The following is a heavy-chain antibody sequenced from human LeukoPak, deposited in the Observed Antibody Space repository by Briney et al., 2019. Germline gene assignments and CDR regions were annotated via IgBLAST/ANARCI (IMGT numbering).Heavy chain of an antibody. V-gene: IGHV3-23*01. CDR1: GFTFRSYA. CDR3: AKDVGGTYPYYFNY. CDR2: IRGSGGNT. J-gene: IGHJ4*02. D-gene: IGHD1-26*01. Sequence: PGGSLRLSCAASGFTFRSYAMSWVRQAPGKGLEWVSAIRGSGGNTYYADSVKGRFTISRDNSKNTLFLQMNSLTAEDTAVYYCAKDVGGTYPYYFNYWGQGILVTVSS.